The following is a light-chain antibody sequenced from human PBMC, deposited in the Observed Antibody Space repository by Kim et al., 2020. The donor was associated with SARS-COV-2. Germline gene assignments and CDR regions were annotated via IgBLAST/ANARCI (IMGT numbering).Light chain of an antibody. CDR1: QCLVYSNRNSY. J-gene: IGKJ3*01. V-gene: IGKV2-30*01. CDR3: KQGKSSPFT. Sequence: PSASACISSQCLVYSNRNSYLNWFHQRPGKAPRRLIYKVSNRHSGVPYRFSGSGSGTDFTLQISRLEAEDVGIYYCKQGKSSPFTFGHGTKVDIK. CDR2: KVS.